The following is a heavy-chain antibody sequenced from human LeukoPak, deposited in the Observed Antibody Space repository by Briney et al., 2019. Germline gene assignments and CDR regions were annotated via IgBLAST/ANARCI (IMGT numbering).Heavy chain of an antibody. CDR2: IYYSGST. J-gene: IGHJ6*03. CDR1: GGSISSGGYS. Sequence: SETLSLTCAVSGGSISSGGYSWSWIRQPPGKGLEWIGYIYYSGSTYYNPSLKSRVTISVDTSKNQFSLKLSSVTAADTAVYYCARARYPYMDVWGKGTTVTVSS. V-gene: IGHV4-30-4*07. CDR3: ARARYPYMDV. D-gene: IGHD3-9*01.